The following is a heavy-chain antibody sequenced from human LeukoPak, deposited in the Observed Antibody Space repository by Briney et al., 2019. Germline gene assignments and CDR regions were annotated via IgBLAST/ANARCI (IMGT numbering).Heavy chain of an antibody. CDR1: GGTFSSYA. CDR3: ARAGGGYSYGTRYYFDY. CDR2: IIPIFGTA. Sequence: ASVKVSCKASGGTFSSYAISWVRQAPGQGLEWMGGIIPIFGTANYAQKFQGRVTITADESTSTAYMELSSLRSEDTAVYYCARAGGGYSYGTRYYFDYWGQGTLVTVSS. V-gene: IGHV1-69*13. J-gene: IGHJ4*02. D-gene: IGHD5-18*01.